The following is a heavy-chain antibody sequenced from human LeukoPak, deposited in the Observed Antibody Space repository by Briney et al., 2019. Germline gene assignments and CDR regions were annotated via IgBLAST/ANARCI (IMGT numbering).Heavy chain of an antibody. CDR3: ARGVPAAVTNYFDY. CDR2: IYYSGST. CDR1: GGSISSGDYY. J-gene: IGHJ4*02. D-gene: IGHD2-2*01. Sequence: KPSETLSLTCTVSGGSISSGDYYWSWIRQPPGKGLEWIGYIYYSGSTYYNPSLKSRVTISVDTSKNQFSLKLSSVTAADTAVYYCARGVPAAVTNYFDYWGQGTLVTVSS. V-gene: IGHV4-30-4*01.